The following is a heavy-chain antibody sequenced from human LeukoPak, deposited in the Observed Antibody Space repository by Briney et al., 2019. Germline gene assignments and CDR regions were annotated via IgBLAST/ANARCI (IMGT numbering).Heavy chain of an antibody. CDR1: GFTFSSYG. D-gene: IGHD6-19*01. V-gene: IGHV3-30*18. CDR2: ISYDGSNK. CDR3: AKEAHSSGWYTYYFDY. J-gene: IGHJ4*02. Sequence: GRSLRLSCAASGFTFSSYGMHWVRQAPGKGLEWVAVISYDGSNKYYADSVKGRFTIPRDNSKNTLYLQMNSLRAEDTAVYYCAKEAHSSGWYTYYFDYWGQGTLVTVSS.